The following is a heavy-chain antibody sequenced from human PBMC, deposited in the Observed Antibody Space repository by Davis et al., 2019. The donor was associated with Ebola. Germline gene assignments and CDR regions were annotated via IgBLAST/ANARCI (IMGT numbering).Heavy chain of an antibody. CDR3: ARDQGGV. Sequence: ASVKVSCKASGYTFTSYYMHWVRQAPGQGLEWMGIINPSGGSTSYAQKFQGRVTITADESTSTAYMELSSLRSEDTAVYYCARDQGGVWGQGTTVTVSS. D-gene: IGHD3-16*01. CDR2: INPSGGST. V-gene: IGHV1-46*01. J-gene: IGHJ6*02. CDR1: GYTFTSYY.